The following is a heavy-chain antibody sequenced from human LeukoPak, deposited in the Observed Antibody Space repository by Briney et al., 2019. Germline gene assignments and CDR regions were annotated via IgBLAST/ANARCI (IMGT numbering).Heavy chain of an antibody. J-gene: IGHJ4*02. V-gene: IGHV4-34*01. D-gene: IGHD2-2*03. Sequence: SETLSLTCAVYGGSFSGYYWSWIRQPPGKGLEWIGEINHSGSTNYNPSLKSRVTISVDTSKNQFSLKLSSVTAADTAVYYCARAGTSGYCSSTSCYFGLFDYWGQGTLVTFSS. CDR2: INHSGST. CDR3: ARAGTSGYCSSTSCYFGLFDY. CDR1: GGSFSGYY.